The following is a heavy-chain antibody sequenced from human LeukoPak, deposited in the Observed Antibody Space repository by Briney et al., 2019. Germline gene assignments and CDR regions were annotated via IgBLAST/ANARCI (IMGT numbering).Heavy chain of an antibody. CDR1: GFTFSSYA. Sequence: GGSLRLSCAASGFTFSSYAMSWVRQAPGKGLEWVSAISGSGGSTYYADSVKGRFTISRDNSKNTLYLQMNSLRAEDTAVYYCAKDALRMYYYDSSVFDYWGQGTLVTVSS. CDR2: ISGSGGST. D-gene: IGHD3-22*01. V-gene: IGHV3-23*01. J-gene: IGHJ4*02. CDR3: AKDALRMYYYDSSVFDY.